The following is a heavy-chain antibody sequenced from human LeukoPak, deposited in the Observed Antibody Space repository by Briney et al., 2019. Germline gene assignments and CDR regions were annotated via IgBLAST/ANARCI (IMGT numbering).Heavy chain of an antibody. CDR2: ISSSSSYI. J-gene: IGHJ6*04. D-gene: IGHD6-13*01. CDR1: GFTFSSYS. CDR3: ARSGIGQQTDV. Sequence: GGSLRLSCAASGFTFSSYSMNWVRQAPGKGLEWVSSISSSSSYIYYADSVKGRFTISRDNAKNSLYLQMNSLRAEDTAAYYCARSGIGQQTDVWGKGTTVTVSS. V-gene: IGHV3-21*01.